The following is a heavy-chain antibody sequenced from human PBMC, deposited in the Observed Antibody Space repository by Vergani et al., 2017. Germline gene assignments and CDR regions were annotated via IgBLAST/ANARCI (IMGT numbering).Heavy chain of an antibody. V-gene: IGHV4-39*07. CDR3: ARDRDCTNGVCYHDAFDI. J-gene: IGHJ3*02. D-gene: IGHD2-8*01. Sequence: QLQLQESGPGLVKPSETLSLTCTVSGGSISSSSYYWGWIRQPPGKGLEWIGSIYYSGSTYYTPSLKSRVTISVDTSKNQFSLKLSSVTAADTAVYYCARDRDCTNGVCYHDAFDIWGQGTMVTVSS. CDR2: IYYSGST. CDR1: GGSISSSSYY.